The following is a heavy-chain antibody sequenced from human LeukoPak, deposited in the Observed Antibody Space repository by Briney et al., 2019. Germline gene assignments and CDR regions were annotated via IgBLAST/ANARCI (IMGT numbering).Heavy chain of an antibody. Sequence: APVKVSCKASGYTFTGYYMHWVRQAPGQGLEWMGWINPGNGNTKYSQKFQGRVTITRDTSASTAYVELSSLRSEDTAVYYCARDRALAYYDSSGYSYWGQGPLVTVSS. CDR2: INPGNGNT. D-gene: IGHD3-22*01. CDR1: GYTFTGYY. J-gene: IGHJ4*02. V-gene: IGHV1-3*01. CDR3: ARDRALAYYDSSGYSY.